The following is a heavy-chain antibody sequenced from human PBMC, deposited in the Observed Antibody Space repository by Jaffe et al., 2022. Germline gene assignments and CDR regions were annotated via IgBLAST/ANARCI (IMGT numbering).Heavy chain of an antibody. J-gene: IGHJ4*02. V-gene: IGHV4-38-2*01. CDR3: AGLEFG. CDR1: GYSISSGYY. Sequence: QVQLQESGPGLVKPSETLSLTCAVSGYSISSGYYWGWIRQPPGKGLEWIGSIYHSGSTYYNPSLKSRVTISVDTSKNQFSLKLSSVTAADTAVYYCAGLEFGWGQGTLVTVSS. CDR2: IYHSGST. D-gene: IGHD3-16*01.